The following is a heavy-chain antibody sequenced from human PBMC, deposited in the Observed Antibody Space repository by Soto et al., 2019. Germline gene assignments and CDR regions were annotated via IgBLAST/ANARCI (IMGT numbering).Heavy chain of an antibody. D-gene: IGHD6-6*01. J-gene: IGHJ6*02. Sequence: QVQLVQSGAEVKKPGASVKVSCKASGYTFTGYYMHWVRQAPGQGLEWMGWINPNSGGTNYAQKFQGGVTMTRDTSISTAYMELSRLRSDDTAVYYCARGGELAARQAHYYGMDVWGQGTTVTVSS. V-gene: IGHV1-2*02. CDR2: INPNSGGT. CDR1: GYTFTGYY. CDR3: ARGGELAARQAHYYGMDV.